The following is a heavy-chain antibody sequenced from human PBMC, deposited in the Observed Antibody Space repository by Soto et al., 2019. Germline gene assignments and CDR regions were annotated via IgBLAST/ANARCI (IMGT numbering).Heavy chain of an antibody. CDR3: AKASSAWYGSKNYYFDS. V-gene: IGHV3-23*01. CDR1: GFTFSDYA. CDR2: ISATGGTT. D-gene: IGHD6-19*01. Sequence: CLRLSCVVSGFTFSDYAMDWVRQAPGKGLEWVSEISATGGTTNYADSVRGRYTISRDNSKNTLHLQLTNLRAEDTAMYYCAKASSAWYGSKNYYFDSWGQGALATVSS. J-gene: IGHJ4*02.